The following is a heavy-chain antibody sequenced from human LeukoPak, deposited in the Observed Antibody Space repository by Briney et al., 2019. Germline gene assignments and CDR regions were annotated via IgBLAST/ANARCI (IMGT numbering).Heavy chain of an antibody. J-gene: IGHJ4*02. CDR3: ARERSCSSSWYIEYYFDY. V-gene: IGHV4-34*01. CDR2: INHSGST. CDR1: GFTFSDYY. D-gene: IGHD6-13*01. Sequence: GSLRLSCAASGFTFSDYYMSWIRQPPRKGLEWIGEINHSGSTNYNPSLKSRVTISVDTSKNKFSLKLSSVTAADTAVYYCARERSCSSSWYIEYYFDYWGQGTLVTVSS.